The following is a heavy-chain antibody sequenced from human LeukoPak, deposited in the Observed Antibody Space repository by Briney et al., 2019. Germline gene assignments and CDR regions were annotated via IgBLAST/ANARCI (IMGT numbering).Heavy chain of an antibody. Sequence: GGSLRLSCSASGFPFSSYAMHWVRQAPGKGLEYVSAISDSGGSTYYADSVRGRFTISRDNSKNTLYLQMGSLRAENTAVYFCVRGYSFGPYGMDVWGQGTTVTVSS. CDR1: GFPFSSYA. J-gene: IGHJ6*02. CDR2: ISDSGGST. V-gene: IGHV3-64D*09. CDR3: VRGYSFGPYGMDV. D-gene: IGHD2-15*01.